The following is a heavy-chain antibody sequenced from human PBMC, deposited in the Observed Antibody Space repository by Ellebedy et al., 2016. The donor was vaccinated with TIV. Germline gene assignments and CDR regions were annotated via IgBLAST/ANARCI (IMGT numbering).Heavy chain of an antibody. J-gene: IGHJ4*02. CDR3: ARGPYDSVYRAVFDY. CDR1: GYTFIGYY. Sequence: ASVKVSCKASGYTFIGYYIHWVRQAPGQGLEWMGVFNPSVGPPRFAQKFQAGVSMTGDTSTSTVYMELFSLRSEDTAVYYCARGPYDSVYRAVFDYWGQGTLVTVSS. D-gene: IGHD3-16*01. CDR2: FNPSVGPP. V-gene: IGHV1-46*01.